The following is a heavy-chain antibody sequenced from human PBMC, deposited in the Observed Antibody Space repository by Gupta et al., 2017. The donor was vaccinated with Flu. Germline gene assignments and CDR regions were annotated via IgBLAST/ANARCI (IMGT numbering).Heavy chain of an antibody. Sequence: QVQLQESGPGLVKPSETLSLTCAVSGYSISSGYYWGWIRQPPGKGLEWIGSIYHSGSTYYNPSLKSRVTISVDTSKNQFSLKLSSVTAADTAVYYCARGLVDYGDYVRGMDVWGQGTTVTVSS. CDR3: ARGLVDYGDYVRGMDV. V-gene: IGHV4-38-2*01. CDR1: GYSISSGYY. J-gene: IGHJ6*02. D-gene: IGHD4-17*01. CDR2: IYHSGST.